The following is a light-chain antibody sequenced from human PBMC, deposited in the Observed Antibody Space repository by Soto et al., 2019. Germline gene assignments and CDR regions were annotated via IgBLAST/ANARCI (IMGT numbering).Light chain of an antibody. CDR2: VGS. CDR1: ESLFTAGHNY. CDR3: MQALQTPLT. V-gene: IGKV2-28*01. J-gene: IGKJ4*01. Sequence: DIVLTQSPLSLPVTPGEPASIYCRSSESLFTAGHNYVDWYVQKPGQSPQLLIYVGSHRASGVPDRFSGSGSGTDFTLKSSRVEAEDVGVYYCMQALQTPLTFGGGTKVEI.